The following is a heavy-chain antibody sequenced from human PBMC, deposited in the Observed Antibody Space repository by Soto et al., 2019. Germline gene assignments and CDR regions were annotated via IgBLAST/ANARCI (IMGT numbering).Heavy chain of an antibody. V-gene: IGHV4-59*08. CDR1: GGSISSYY. D-gene: IGHD6-13*01. CDR2: IYYSGST. J-gene: IGHJ4*02. CDR3: ARQWEAAAEFDY. Sequence: PSETLSLTCTVSGGSISSYYWSWIRQPPGKGLEWIGYIYYSGSTNYNPSIKSRDNISVDTSKNQFSLKLSFVTAADTAVYYCARQWEAAAEFDYWGQGTLVTVS.